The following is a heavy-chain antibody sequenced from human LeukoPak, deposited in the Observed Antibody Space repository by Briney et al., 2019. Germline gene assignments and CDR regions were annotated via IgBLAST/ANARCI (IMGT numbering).Heavy chain of an antibody. CDR1: GFNFINYA. J-gene: IGHJ3*02. CDR3: AREADCTDGSCYRGAFDI. CDR2: IWYDGGNR. Sequence: AGGSLRLSCAASGFNFINYAMHWVRQAPGKGLEWVAVIWYDGGNRYYADSVKGRFTISRDTSEDTLSLQMNSLRAEDTAVYYCAREADCTDGSCYRGAFDIWGQGTMITVSS. V-gene: IGHV3-33*01. D-gene: IGHD2-15*01.